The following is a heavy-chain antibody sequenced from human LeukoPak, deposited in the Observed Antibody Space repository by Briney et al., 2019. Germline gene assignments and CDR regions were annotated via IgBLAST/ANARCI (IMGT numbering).Heavy chain of an antibody. CDR3: ARESNQQWLENDY. CDR2: ISAYNGNT. CDR1: GYTFTSYG. V-gene: IGHV1-18*01. J-gene: IGHJ4*02. D-gene: IGHD6-19*01. Sequence: ASVKVSCKASGYTFTSYGISWVRQAPGQGLEWMGWISAYNGNTNYAQKLQGRVTMTTDTSTSTAYTELRSLRSDDTAVYYCARESNQQWLENDYWGQGTLVTVSS.